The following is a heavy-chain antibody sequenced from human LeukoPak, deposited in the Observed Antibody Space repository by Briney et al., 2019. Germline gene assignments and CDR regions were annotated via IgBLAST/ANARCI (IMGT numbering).Heavy chain of an antibody. CDR1: GFTSGATW. Sequence: GGPLSPSGVPPGFTSGATWRTGFGKPQGRGLVWVPKFVFVGRTTSYAGSVKGRFTISRDNTKNTLFLQMNSLRAEDTAVYYCARDLGYCTNGVCHTRFDYWGQGTLVAVSS. D-gene: IGHD2-8*01. CDR3: ARDLGYCTNGVCHTRFDY. V-gene: IGHV3-74*01. CDR2: FVFVGRTT. J-gene: IGHJ4*02.